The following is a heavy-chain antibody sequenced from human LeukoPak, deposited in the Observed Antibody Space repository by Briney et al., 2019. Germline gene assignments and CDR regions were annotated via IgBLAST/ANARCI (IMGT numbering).Heavy chain of an antibody. CDR2: ISAYNGNT. Sequence: ASVKVSCKASGYTFTSYGITWVQQAPGQGLEWMGWISAYNGNTNYAQKLQGRVTMTTDTSTSTAYMELRSLRSDDTAVYYCARVDPYGSGSHFDYWGQGTLVTVSS. D-gene: IGHD3-10*01. CDR1: GYTFTSYG. V-gene: IGHV1-18*01. CDR3: ARVDPYGSGSHFDY. J-gene: IGHJ4*02.